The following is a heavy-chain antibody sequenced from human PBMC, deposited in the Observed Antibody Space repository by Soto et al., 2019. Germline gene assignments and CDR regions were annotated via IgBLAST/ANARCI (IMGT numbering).Heavy chain of an antibody. J-gene: IGHJ5*02. V-gene: IGHV3-7*01. Sequence: EVQLVASGGGLVQPGGSLRLSCAASGFTFSSYWMSWVRQAPGKGLEWVANIKQDGSEKYYVDSVKGRFTISRDNAKNSLYLQMNSLRAEDTAVYYCARDWGMLVSYWFDPWGQGTLVTVSS. D-gene: IGHD2-8*01. CDR2: IKQDGSEK. CDR3: ARDWGMLVSYWFDP. CDR1: GFTFSSYW.